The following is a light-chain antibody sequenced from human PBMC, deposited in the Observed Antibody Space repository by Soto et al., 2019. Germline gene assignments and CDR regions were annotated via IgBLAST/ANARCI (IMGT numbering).Light chain of an antibody. CDR3: AAWDDSLNGVV. CDR2: SNT. V-gene: IGLV1-44*01. Sequence: QSALTQPPSVSGTPGQRVTISCSGSRSNIGSYTVNWYQQLPGTAPELLIYSNTQRPPGVPDRFSGSKSGTSASLAISGLQSEDEADYYCAAWDDSLNGVVFGGGTKLTVL. J-gene: IGLJ2*01. CDR1: RSNIGSYT.